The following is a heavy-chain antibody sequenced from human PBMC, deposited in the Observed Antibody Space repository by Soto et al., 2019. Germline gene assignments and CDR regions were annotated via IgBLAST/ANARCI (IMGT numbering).Heavy chain of an antibody. Sequence: ASETLSLTCTVSGGSISSSSYYWGWIRQPPGKGLEWIGSIYYSGSTYYNPSLKSRVTISVDTSKNQFSLKLSSVTAADTAVYYCASAAALVLGMDVWGQGTTVTVSS. V-gene: IGHV4-39*01. J-gene: IGHJ6*02. D-gene: IGHD6-13*01. CDR3: ASAAALVLGMDV. CDR1: GGSISSSSYY. CDR2: IYYSGST.